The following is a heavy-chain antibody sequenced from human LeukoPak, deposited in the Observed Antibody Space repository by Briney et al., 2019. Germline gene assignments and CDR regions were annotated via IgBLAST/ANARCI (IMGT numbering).Heavy chain of an antibody. CDR3: ANTIYGDYRGGGFDY. CDR2: INPNSGGT. V-gene: IGHV1-2*02. J-gene: IGHJ4*02. CDR1: GYTFTGYY. Sequence: GASVKVSCKASGYTFTGYYMHWVRQAPGQGLEWMGWINPNSGGTNYAQKFQGRVTMTRDTSISTAYMELSRLRSDDTAVYYCANTIYGDYRGGGFDYWGQGTLVTVSS. D-gene: IGHD4-17*01.